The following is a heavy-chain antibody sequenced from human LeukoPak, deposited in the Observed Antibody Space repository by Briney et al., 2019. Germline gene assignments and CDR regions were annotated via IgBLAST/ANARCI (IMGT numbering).Heavy chain of an antibody. CDR1: AFTFSDYT. J-gene: IGHJ3*02. V-gene: IGHV3-21*04. CDR3: AKDRGFMVRGVIISCAFDI. CDR2: FSTTGTYI. D-gene: IGHD3-10*01. Sequence: GGSLRLSCAASAFTFSDYTMNWVRQAPGKGLEWVSSFSTTGTYIYYADSVKGRFTISRDNSKNTLYLQMNSLRAEDTAVYYCAKDRGFMVRGVIISCAFDIWGQGTMVTVS.